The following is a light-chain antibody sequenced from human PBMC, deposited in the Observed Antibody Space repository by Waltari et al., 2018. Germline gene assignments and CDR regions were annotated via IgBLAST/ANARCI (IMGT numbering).Light chain of an antibody. J-gene: IGLJ2*01. V-gene: IGLV2-14*01. CDR2: DVS. Sequence: QSALTQSASVSGSPGQSVTIFCAGTSNDVGGYNSVSWYQEHPGQAPRVIIYDVSDRPSGVSDRFSGSTSGNTASLTISGLQAEDEADYYCSSQSSNDVVLFGGGTKLTVL. CDR3: SSQSSNDVVL. CDR1: SNDVGGYNS.